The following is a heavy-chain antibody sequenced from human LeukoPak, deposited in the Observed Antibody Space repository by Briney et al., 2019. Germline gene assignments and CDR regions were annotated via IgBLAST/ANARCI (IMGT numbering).Heavy chain of an antibody. CDR1: GYTFTSNY. D-gene: IGHD1-26*01. V-gene: IGHV1-46*03. CDR2: INPSGGST. Sequence: ASVKVSCKAFGYTFTSNYMHWVRQAPGQGLEWMGIINPSGGSTSYAQKFQGRVTMTRDTSTSTVYMELSSLRSEDTAVYYCASGSYSGWFDPWGQGTLVTVSS. CDR3: ASGSYSGWFDP. J-gene: IGHJ5*02.